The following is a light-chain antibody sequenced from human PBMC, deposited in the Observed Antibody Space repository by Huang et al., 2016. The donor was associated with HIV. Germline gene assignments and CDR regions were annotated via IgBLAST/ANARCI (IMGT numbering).Light chain of an antibody. CDR3: QQYNNWPKVFT. V-gene: IGKV3-15*01. Sequence: EIVMTQSPATLSVSPGERATLSCRASQSVSSNLAWYQQNPGQAPRLLIYGASTRATGSPARFSGSGSGTEFTLTISSLQSEDFEVYYCQQYNNWPKVFTFGPGTKVDIK. J-gene: IGKJ3*01. CDR1: QSVSSN. CDR2: GAS.